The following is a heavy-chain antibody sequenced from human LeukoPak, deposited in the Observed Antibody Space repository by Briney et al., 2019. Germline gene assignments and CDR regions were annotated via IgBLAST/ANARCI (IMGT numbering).Heavy chain of an antibody. V-gene: IGHV1-69*06. CDR2: IIPIFGTA. CDR3: ARGSVDFGVVNDY. D-gene: IGHD3-3*01. Sequence: SVKVSCKASGGTFSSYAISWVRQAPGQGLEWMGGIIPIFGTANYAQKFQGRVTITADKSRSTAYMELSSLRSDDTAVYYCARGSVDFGVVNDYWGQGTLVTVSS. CDR1: GGTFSSYA. J-gene: IGHJ4*02.